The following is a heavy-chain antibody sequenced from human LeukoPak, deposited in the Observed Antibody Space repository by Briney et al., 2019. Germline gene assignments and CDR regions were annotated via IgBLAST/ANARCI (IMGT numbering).Heavy chain of an antibody. CDR1: GFTFSSYA. D-gene: IGHD6-19*01. Sequence: PGGSLRLSCAASGFTFSSYAMHWVRQAPGKGLEWVAVISYDGSNKYYADSVKGRFTISRDNSKNTLYLQMNSLRAEDTAVYYCAKDLGTVAGTGFDYWGQGTLVTVSS. J-gene: IGHJ4*02. CDR3: AKDLGTVAGTGFDY. CDR2: ISYDGSNK. V-gene: IGHV3-30-3*01.